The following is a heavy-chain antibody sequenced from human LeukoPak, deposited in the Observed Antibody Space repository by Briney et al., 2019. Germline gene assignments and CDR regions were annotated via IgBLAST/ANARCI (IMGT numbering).Heavy chain of an antibody. Sequence: SETLSLTCTVSGGSISTYYWNWIRQPPGKGLEWIGYVYYSGRTNYNPSLKSRVTISIDTSKSQFSLKLSSVTAADTAVYYCTRGSIAYYYMDVWGKGTTVTISS. J-gene: IGHJ6*03. D-gene: IGHD3-22*01. CDR2: VYYSGRT. CDR3: TRGSIAYYYMDV. V-gene: IGHV4-59*01. CDR1: GGSISTYY.